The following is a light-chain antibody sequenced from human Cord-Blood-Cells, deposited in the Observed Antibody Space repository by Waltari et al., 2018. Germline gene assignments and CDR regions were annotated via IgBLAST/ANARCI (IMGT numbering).Light chain of an antibody. CDR2: AGF. J-gene: IGKJ2*01. CDR1: QSIRSY. Sequence: DIQMTQSPSSLSASVGDRVTITCRASQSIRSYLTWYQQTPGKAPKLLIYAGFSLQRGVPSRFSGSGSGTEFTLTISSLQPEDFATYYCQQSYSTLMYTFGQGTKLEIK. CDR3: QQSYSTLMYT. V-gene: IGKV1-39*01.